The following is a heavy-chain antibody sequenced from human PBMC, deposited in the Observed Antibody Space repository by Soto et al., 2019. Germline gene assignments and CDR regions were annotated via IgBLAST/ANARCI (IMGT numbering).Heavy chain of an antibody. CDR2: INPNSSGT. J-gene: IGHJ6*02. Sequence: GASVKVSCKASGYSLRGNYIHWVRQTPGQGLEWMGWINPNSSGTVYAQKFQGRVTMTRDTSLTTVYMQLNRLTSDDSAVYYCARGAPICSGGTCYSVGGYYYYGMDVWGQGTTGTVSS. V-gene: IGHV1-2*02. CDR3: ARGAPICSGGTCYSVGGYYYYGMDV. D-gene: IGHD2-15*01. CDR1: GYSLRGNY.